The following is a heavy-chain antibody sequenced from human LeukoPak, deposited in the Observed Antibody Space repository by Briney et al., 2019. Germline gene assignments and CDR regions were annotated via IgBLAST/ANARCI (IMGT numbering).Heavy chain of an antibody. D-gene: IGHD4-17*01. Sequence: GASVKVSCKASGYTFTSYYMHWVRQAPGQGLEWMGIINPSGGSTSYAQKFQGRVTMTRDMSTSTVYMELSSLRSEDTAVYYCARYHDYGDYGGAFDYWGQGTLVTVSS. CDR2: INPSGGST. V-gene: IGHV1-46*01. CDR3: ARYHDYGDYGGAFDY. CDR1: GYTFTSYY. J-gene: IGHJ4*02.